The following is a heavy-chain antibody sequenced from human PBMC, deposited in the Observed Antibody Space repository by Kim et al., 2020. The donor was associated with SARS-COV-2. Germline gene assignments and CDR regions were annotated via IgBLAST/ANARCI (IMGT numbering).Heavy chain of an antibody. CDR1: GYTFTSYD. CDR2: MNPNSGNT. Sequence: ASVKVSCKASGYTFTSYDINWVRQATGQGLEWMGWMNPNSGNTGYAQKFQGRVTMTRNTSISTAYMELSSLRSEDTAVYYCARGHYDILTGPSNWFDPWGQGTLVTVSS. V-gene: IGHV1-8*01. CDR3: ARGHYDILTGPSNWFDP. D-gene: IGHD3-9*01. J-gene: IGHJ5*02.